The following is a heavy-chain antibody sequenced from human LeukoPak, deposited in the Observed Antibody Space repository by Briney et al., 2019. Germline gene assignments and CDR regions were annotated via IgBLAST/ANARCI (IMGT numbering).Heavy chain of an antibody. CDR3: ARGGRAATILEYYFDY. D-gene: IGHD5-12*01. CDR2: ISAYNGNT. CDR1: GYTFTSYG. Sequence: ASVKVSRKASGYTFTSYGISWVRQAPGQGLEWMGWISAYNGNTNYAQKFQGRVTITADESTSTAYMELSSLRSEDTAVYYCARGGRAATILEYYFDYWGQGTLVTVSS. V-gene: IGHV1-18*01. J-gene: IGHJ4*02.